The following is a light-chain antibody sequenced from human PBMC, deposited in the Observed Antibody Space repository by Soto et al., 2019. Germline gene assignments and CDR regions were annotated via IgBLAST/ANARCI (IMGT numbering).Light chain of an antibody. CDR1: EGINIY. CDR3: QQSYSTLIT. Sequence: DIQMTQSPPSLSASVGDRFTIICRASEGINIYLAWFQQKPGKAPKSLIYGATSLQRGVPSRFSGSGSGTDFTLTISSLQPEDFATYYCQQSYSTLITFGQGTRLEI. V-gene: IGKV1-39*01. J-gene: IGKJ5*01. CDR2: GAT.